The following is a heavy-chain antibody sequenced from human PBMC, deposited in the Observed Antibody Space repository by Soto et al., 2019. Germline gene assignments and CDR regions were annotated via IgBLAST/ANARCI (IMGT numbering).Heavy chain of an antibody. V-gene: IGHV2-26*01. Sequence: QVTLKESGPVLVKPTETLTLTCTVSGFSLSNARMGVSWIRQPPGKALEWLAHIFSNDEKSYSTSLKSRLTISKDISKSQVVLTMTNMDPVDTATYYCARIRTADYDFWSGYYDYYYYGMDVWGQGTTVTVSS. CDR2: IFSNDEK. J-gene: IGHJ6*02. D-gene: IGHD3-3*01. CDR3: ARIRTADYDFWSGYYDYYYYGMDV. CDR1: GFSLSNARMG.